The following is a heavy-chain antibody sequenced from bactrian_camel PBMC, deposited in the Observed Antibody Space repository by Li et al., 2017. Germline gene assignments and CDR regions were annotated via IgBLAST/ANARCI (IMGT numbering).Heavy chain of an antibody. CDR1: GFQFSDYP. J-gene: IGHJ4*01. D-gene: IGHD4*01. Sequence: VQLVESGGRQVQPGGSLRLSCIASGFQFSDYPMSWVRQAPGQEREAVAAIYSGDGSAIYTDSAKGRFTISQDNASKTVVLQMNSLKPEDTAMYHCAAYDAYAGRCSFREDVYDYWGRGTQVTVS. CDR2: IYSGDGSA. V-gene: IGHV3S40*01. CDR3: AAYDAYAGRCSFREDVYDY.